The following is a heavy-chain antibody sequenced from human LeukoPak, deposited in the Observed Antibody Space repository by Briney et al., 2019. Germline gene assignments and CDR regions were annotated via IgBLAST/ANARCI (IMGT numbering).Heavy chain of an antibody. J-gene: IGHJ2*01. Sequence: GGSLRLSCAASGFTFSSYWMSWVRQAPGKGLEWVANIKEDGIEKNYVDSVKGRFTISRDNAKNSVYLLLNSLTPEDTAVYYCARDLRAGGTWSYGVYFDLWGRGTLVTVSS. CDR3: ARDLRAGGTWSYGVYFDL. V-gene: IGHV3-7*01. CDR1: GFTFSSYW. CDR2: IKEDGIEK. D-gene: IGHD4-17*01.